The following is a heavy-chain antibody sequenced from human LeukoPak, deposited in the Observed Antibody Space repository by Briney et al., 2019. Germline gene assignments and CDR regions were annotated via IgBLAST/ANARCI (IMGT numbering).Heavy chain of an antibody. CDR3: ARDRGSGWYATAGAFDI. CDR1: GFTFSSYS. D-gene: IGHD6-19*01. CDR2: ISSSSSYI. Sequence: GGSLRLSCAASGFTFSSYSMNWVRQAPGKGLEWVSSISSSSSYIYYADSVKGRFTISRDNAKNSLYLQMNSLRAEDTAVYYCARDRGSGWYATAGAFDIWGQGTMVTVSS. J-gene: IGHJ3*02. V-gene: IGHV3-21*01.